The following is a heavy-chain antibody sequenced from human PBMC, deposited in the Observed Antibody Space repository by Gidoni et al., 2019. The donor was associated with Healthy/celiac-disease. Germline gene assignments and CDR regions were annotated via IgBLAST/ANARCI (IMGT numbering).Heavy chain of an antibody. V-gene: IGHV1-69*04. CDR1: GATFGSYA. J-gene: IGHJ6*02. Sequence: VQLVQSGAEVKKPGSSLQVSCKASGATFGSYAISWVRQAPGKGLVWLGRIIPILDIANYAQKFQGRVTITADKSTSTAYMELSSLRSEDTAVYYCARSSSESRAGMDVWGQGTTVTVSS. CDR3: ARSSSESRAGMDV. CDR2: IIPILDIA. D-gene: IGHD6-6*01.